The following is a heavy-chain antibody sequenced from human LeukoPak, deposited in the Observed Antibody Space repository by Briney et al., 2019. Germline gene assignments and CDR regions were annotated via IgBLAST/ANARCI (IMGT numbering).Heavy chain of an antibody. CDR1: GYTFTGYY. CDR2: INPNSGGT. Sequence: GASVKVSCKASGYTFTGYYMHWVRQAPGQGLEWMGWINPNSGGTNYAQKFQGRVTMTRDTSISTAYMELSRLRSDDTAVYYCARVKSLRYFDWLLFYWGQGTLVTVSS. V-gene: IGHV1-2*02. D-gene: IGHD3-9*01. CDR3: ARVKSLRYFDWLLFY. J-gene: IGHJ4*02.